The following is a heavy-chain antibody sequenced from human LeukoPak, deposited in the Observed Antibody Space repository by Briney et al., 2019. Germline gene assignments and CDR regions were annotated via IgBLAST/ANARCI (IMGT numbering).Heavy chain of an antibody. D-gene: IGHD3-16*02. CDR1: GFTFSNYA. CDR2: ISGSGGST. Sequence: GGSLRLSCVASGFTFSNYAMSWVRQVPGKGLEWVSVISGSGGSTYYADSVKGRFTISRDNSKNTLYLQMSSLRAEDTAVYYCATYVWGSYRYDYWGQGTLVTVSS. V-gene: IGHV3-23*01. CDR3: ATYVWGSYRYDY. J-gene: IGHJ4*02.